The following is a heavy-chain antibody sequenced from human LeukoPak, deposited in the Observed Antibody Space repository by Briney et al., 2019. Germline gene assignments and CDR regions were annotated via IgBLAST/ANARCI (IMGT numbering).Heavy chain of an antibody. CDR3: ARECGGDCLGAFDI. V-gene: IGHV3-21*01. CDR2: ISSSSYI. Sequence: GGSLRLSCAASGFTFSSYSMNWVRQAPGKGLEWVSSISSSSYIYYADSVKGRFTISRDNAKNSLYLQMNSLRAEDTAVYYCARECGGDCLGAFDIWGQGTMVTVSS. D-gene: IGHD2-21*02. J-gene: IGHJ3*02. CDR1: GFTFSSYS.